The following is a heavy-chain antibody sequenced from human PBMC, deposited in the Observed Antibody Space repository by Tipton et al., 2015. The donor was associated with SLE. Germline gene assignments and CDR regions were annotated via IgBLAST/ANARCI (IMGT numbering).Heavy chain of an antibody. CDR1: GDSISNHH. V-gene: IGHV4-59*11. D-gene: IGHD3-10*01. CDR3: ARAIRGGDAFDI. CDR2: IFYSGST. J-gene: IGHJ3*02. Sequence: TLSLTCTVSGDSISNHHWSWIRQPPGKGLEWIGHIFYSGSTNYNPSLKSRVTISVDTSKNQFSLKLSSVTAADTAVYYCARAIRGGDAFDIWGQGTMVTVSS.